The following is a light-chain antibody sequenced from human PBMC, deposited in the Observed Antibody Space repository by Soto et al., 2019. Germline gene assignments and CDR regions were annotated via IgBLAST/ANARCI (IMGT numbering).Light chain of an antibody. J-gene: IGKJ1*01. CDR3: QDNLTHSWA. CDR2: KAS. V-gene: IGKV1-5*03. CDR1: ETISSW. Sequence: IQGTKSPFTVSGSVGDRVTITCRASETISSWLAWYQQKPGKAPKLQIYKASPLKSGVPSRFSGSGSGTEFTLTIINPEDDEIASYQQQDNLTHSWAFGQGTKVDIK.